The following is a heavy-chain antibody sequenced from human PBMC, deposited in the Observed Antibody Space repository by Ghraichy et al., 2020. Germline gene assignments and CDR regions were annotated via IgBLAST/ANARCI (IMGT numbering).Heavy chain of an antibody. V-gene: IGHV3-48*02. Sequence: GSLRLSCVGSGFTFSSYRLNWVRQSPGKGLEWVSYITSTSSTKFYADSVKSRFTISRDNAQNSLYLQMNGLRHEDTAVYYCSRASTVVRFFYNDGMDVWGQGTTVTDSS. CDR1: GFTFSSYR. CDR2: ITSTSSTK. D-gene: IGHD4-23*01. J-gene: IGHJ6*02. CDR3: SRASTVVRFFYNDGMDV.